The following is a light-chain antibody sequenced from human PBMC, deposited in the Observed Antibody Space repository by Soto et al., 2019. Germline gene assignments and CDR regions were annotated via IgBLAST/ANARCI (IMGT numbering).Light chain of an antibody. V-gene: IGKV3-20*01. CDR2: GAS. CDR1: QSVGRNY. J-gene: IGKJ4*01. CDR3: QQYASSPLT. Sequence: EIVLTQSPGTLSVSPGERATISCRASQSVGRNYLAWYQQKPGQAPRLLIHGASNRATGIPERFSGSGSGTDFTLTISRLEPEDFAVYNCQQYASSPLTFGGGTKVETK.